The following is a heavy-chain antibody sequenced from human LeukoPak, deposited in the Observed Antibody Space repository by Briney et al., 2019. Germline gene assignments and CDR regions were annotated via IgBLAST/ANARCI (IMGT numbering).Heavy chain of an antibody. D-gene: IGHD3/OR15-3a*01. CDR1: GYTYSKYD. Sequence: ASVKVSCKASGYTYSKYDINWVRQATGQGLEWMGWMNSNSGNTGYAQKFQGRVTFTRDTSINTAYMELSSLRSDDTAVYYCARGSEPYDFWSGSYSIYQYYYMDVWGKGTTVTISS. J-gene: IGHJ6*03. CDR3: ARGSEPYDFWSGSYSIYQYYYMDV. V-gene: IGHV1-8*03. CDR2: MNSNSGNT.